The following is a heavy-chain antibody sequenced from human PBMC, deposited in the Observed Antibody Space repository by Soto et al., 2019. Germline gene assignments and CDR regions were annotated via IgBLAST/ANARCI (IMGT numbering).Heavy chain of an antibody. V-gene: IGHV4-59*01. CDR3: ARVWLSTVSWGYHP. D-gene: IGHD4-4*01. CDR1: GDSITSNH. CDR2: IYNSGTT. Sequence: KPSVTLSLPCAVSGDSITSNHWNWIRQPPGRGLEWIGYIYNSGTTKYNPSLKSRVIISVDTSKNQLSLKLSSVSAADTAVYYCARVWLSTVSWGYHPWGQGTLVTVSS. J-gene: IGHJ5*02.